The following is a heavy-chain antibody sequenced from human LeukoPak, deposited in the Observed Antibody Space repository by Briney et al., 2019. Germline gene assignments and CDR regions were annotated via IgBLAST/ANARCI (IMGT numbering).Heavy chain of an antibody. Sequence: ASVKVSCKASGYTFTSYDINWVRQATGQGLEWMGWMNPNSGNTGYAQKFQGRVTITRNTSISTAYMKLSSLRSEDTAVYYCARGRGYSYGIDYWGQGTLVTVSS. D-gene: IGHD5-18*01. CDR2: MNPNSGNT. J-gene: IGHJ4*02. CDR3: ARGRGYSYGIDY. CDR1: GYTFTSYD. V-gene: IGHV1-8*03.